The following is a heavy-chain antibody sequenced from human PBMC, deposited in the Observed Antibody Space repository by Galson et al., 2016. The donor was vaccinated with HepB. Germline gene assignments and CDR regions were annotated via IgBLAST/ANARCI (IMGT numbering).Heavy chain of an antibody. CDR3: ARSRRGSGDTCLKIFDI. D-gene: IGHD2-15*01. Sequence: SETLSLTCTVSGGSITSYYWNWIRQPAGKGLEWIGRIYTSGSTDYSPSLKSRVTMSVDTSKNQFSLNLSSVTAADTAVYYCARSRRGSGDTCLKIFDIWGQGTMVTVSS. J-gene: IGHJ3*02. V-gene: IGHV4-4*07. CDR2: IYTSGST. CDR1: GGSITSYY.